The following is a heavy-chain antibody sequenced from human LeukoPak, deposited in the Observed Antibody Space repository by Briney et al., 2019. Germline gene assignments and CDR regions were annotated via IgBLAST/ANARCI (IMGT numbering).Heavy chain of an antibody. V-gene: IGHV1-18*04. CDR3: ARQATWEVSVDY. CDR2: ISAYNGNT. CDR1: GYTFTSYG. Sequence: ASVKVSWKASGYTFTSYGISWVRQAPGQGLEWMGWISAYNGNTNYAQKLQGRVTMTTGTSTSTAYMELRSLRSDDTAVYYCARQATWEVSVDYWGQGTLVTVSS. D-gene: IGHD3-16*02. J-gene: IGHJ4*02.